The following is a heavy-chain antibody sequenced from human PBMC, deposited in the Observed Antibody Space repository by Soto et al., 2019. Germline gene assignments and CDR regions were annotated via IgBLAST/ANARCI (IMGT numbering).Heavy chain of an antibody. CDR3: ARDPYGMIVVVISKFDN. CDR1: RCVSDNCG. D-gene: IGHD3-22*01. J-gene: IGHJ4*02. V-gene: IGHV3-20*04. Sequence: PGWCLRLCCAVSRCVSDNCGMKMVRQAPGKGLEWVSGINWNGGRTGYADSVKGRLSISRDKAKNSLYLQMNSLRAEDTALYYCARDPYGMIVVVISKFDNWGQGTLVTVS. CDR2: INWNGGRT.